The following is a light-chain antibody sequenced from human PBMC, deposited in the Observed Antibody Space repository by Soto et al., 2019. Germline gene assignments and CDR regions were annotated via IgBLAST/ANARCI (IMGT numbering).Light chain of an antibody. V-gene: IGKV3-15*01. Sequence: EIVLTQSPATLSVSPGETATLSCRASQDVHNSLAWYQQKPGQPPRLLIYDASIRATDLPARFSGSGYGTEFTLTISSLQSEDFAVYYCQQYNDWPPWTFGRGTKVDFK. J-gene: IGKJ1*01. CDR3: QQYNDWPPWT. CDR2: DAS. CDR1: QDVHNS.